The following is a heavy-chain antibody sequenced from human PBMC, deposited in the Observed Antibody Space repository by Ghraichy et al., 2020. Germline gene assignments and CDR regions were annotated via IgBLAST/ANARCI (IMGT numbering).Heavy chain of an antibody. CDR1: GGSFSGYY. J-gene: IGHJ6*03. D-gene: IGHD2-2*01. Sequence: SETLSLTCAVYGGSFSGYYWSWIRQPPGKGLEWIGEINHSGSTNYNPSLKSRVTISVDTSKNQFSLKLSSVTAADTAVYYCARKYCSSTSCSRRYYYYYMDVWGKGTTVTVSS. CDR2: INHSGST. V-gene: IGHV4-34*01. CDR3: ARKYCSSTSCSRRYYYYYMDV.